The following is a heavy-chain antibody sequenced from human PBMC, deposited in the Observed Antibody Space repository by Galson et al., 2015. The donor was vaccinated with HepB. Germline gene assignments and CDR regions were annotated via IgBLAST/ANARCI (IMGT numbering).Heavy chain of an antibody. Sequence: SPRHPRPAAELTFDRSAMHCCPLAGGHGLGRVGRIQRTADSYATAYAASVEGRFTISRDDSKNTAYLQMNSLKTEDTAMYYCARRTTLYALDVWGQGTTVTVSS. CDR1: ELTFDRSA. CDR3: ARRTTLYALDV. D-gene: IGHD1/OR15-1a*01. CDR2: IQRTADSYAT. V-gene: IGHV3-73*01. J-gene: IGHJ6*02.